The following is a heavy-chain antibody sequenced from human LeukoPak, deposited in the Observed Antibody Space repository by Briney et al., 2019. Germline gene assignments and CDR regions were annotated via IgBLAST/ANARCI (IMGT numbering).Heavy chain of an antibody. Sequence: PSETLSLTCTVSGGSFSSGSYYWSWIRQPPGKGLEWIGYIYYSGRTNYNPSLKSRVTISVDTSKMQFSLKLTSVTAADTAVYYCARCNDDSGAFDMWGQGTMVTVFS. CDR2: IYYSGRT. CDR1: GGSFSSGSYY. CDR3: ARCNDDSGAFDM. V-gene: IGHV4-61*01. D-gene: IGHD4-17*01. J-gene: IGHJ3*02.